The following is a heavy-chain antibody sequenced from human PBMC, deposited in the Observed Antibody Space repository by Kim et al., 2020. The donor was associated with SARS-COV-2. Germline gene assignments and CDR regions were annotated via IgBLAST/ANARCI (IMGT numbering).Heavy chain of an antibody. V-gene: IGHV5-51*01. CDR3: ARHPAPGSYLGYYYYGMDV. CDR2: IYPGDSDT. D-gene: IGHD3-10*01. CDR1: GYSFTSYW. Sequence: GESLKISCKGSGYSFTSYWIGWVLQMPGKGLEWMGIIYPGDSDTRYSPSFQGQVTISADKSISTAYLQWSSLKASDTAMYYCARHPAPGSYLGYYYYGMDVWGQGTTVTVSS. J-gene: IGHJ6*02.